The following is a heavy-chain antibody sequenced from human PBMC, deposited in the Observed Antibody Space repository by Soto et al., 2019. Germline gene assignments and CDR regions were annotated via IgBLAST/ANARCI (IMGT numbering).Heavy chain of an antibody. D-gene: IGHD2-15*01. CDR1: GFTFSSYG. V-gene: IGHV3-33*01. Sequence: QVQLVESGGGVVQPGRSLRLSCAASGFTFSSYGMHWVRQAPGKGLEWVAVIWYDGGNKYYADSVKGRFTISRDNSKNTLYLQMNSLRAEDTAVYYCVRDQCSGGSCYSFDYWGQGTLVTVSS. CDR3: VRDQCSGGSCYSFDY. J-gene: IGHJ4*02. CDR2: IWYDGGNK.